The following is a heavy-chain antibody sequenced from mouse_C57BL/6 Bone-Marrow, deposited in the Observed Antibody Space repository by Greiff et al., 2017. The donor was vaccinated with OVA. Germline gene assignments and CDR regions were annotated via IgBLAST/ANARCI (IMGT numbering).Heavy chain of an antibody. CDR2: LDPEDGDT. CDR3: APKAPLRAMDY. J-gene: IGHJ4*01. D-gene: IGHD1-1*01. Sequence: VQLQQSGAELVRPGASVKLSCTASGFTITDYYMHWVKQRPEQGLEWIGRLDPEDGDTDYAPKFQGKATLTADTSSNTAYLQLSSLTSEATAVYYSAPKAPLRAMDYWGQGTSVTVSA. V-gene: IGHV14-1*01. CDR1: GFTITDYY.